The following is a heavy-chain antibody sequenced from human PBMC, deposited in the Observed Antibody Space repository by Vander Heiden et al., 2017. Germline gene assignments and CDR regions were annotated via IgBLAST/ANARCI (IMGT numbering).Heavy chain of an antibody. CDR1: GYTFTSYD. J-gene: IGHJ4*02. D-gene: IGHD3-10*01. Sequence: QVQLVLSGAEVKKPGDSVKVSGKASGYTFTSYDINRLRQATGQGLEWMGWMNPNSGNTGYAQKFQGRVTMTRNTSISTAYMELSSLRSEATAVYFCARGLSFTYYGSGSPPAFWGQGTLVTVSS. CDR2: MNPNSGNT. CDR3: ARGLSFTYYGSGSPPAF. V-gene: IGHV1-8*01.